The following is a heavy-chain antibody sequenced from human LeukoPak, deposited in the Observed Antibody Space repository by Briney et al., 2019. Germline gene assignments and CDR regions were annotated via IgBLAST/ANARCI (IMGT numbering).Heavy chain of an antibody. V-gene: IGHV3-72*01. Sequence: GGSLRLSCSASGYTFNDHYMDWFRQAPGKGLEWVGRIRDKANGYTAEYAASVKGRFTISRDDSKNSVSLQMNRLKSEDTALYYCARGNAGGGYWGQGTLVIVSS. CDR3: ARGNAGGGY. CDR2: IRDKANGYTA. D-gene: IGHD1-1*01. CDR1: GYTFNDHY. J-gene: IGHJ4*02.